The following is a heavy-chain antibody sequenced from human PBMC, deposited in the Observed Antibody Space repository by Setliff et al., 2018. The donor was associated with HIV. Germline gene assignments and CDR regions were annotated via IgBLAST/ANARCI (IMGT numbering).Heavy chain of an antibody. CDR2: IYSSGST. CDR1: GGSISSYY. Sequence: SETLSLTCTVSGGSISSYYWSWIRQPPGKGLEWLGHIYSSGSTNYNPSLKSRVTISVDTSKNQFSLKLYSVTAADTAVYYCTRAYFGSGIYYWGQGTLVTVSS. J-gene: IGHJ4*02. D-gene: IGHD3-10*01. V-gene: IGHV4-4*09. CDR3: TRAYFGSGIYY.